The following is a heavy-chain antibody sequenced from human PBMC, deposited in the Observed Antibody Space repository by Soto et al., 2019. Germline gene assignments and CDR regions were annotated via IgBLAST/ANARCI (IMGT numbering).Heavy chain of an antibody. CDR1: GFTFSSYG. D-gene: IGHD5-18*01. V-gene: IGHV3-30*03. J-gene: IGHJ4*02. Sequence: GGSLRLFCAASGFTFSSYGMHWVRQAPGKGLEWVAVISYDGSNKYYADSVKGRFTISRDNSKNTLYLQMNSLRAEDTAVYYCARDQPGYSYGYGLGYWGQGTLVTVS. CDR2: ISYDGSNK. CDR3: ARDQPGYSYGYGLGY.